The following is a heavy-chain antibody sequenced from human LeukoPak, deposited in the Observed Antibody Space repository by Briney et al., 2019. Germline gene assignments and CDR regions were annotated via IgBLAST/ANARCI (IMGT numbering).Heavy chain of an antibody. CDR2: IWYDGSNK. J-gene: IGHJ6*02. CDR3: ARDSGGSSLCYYYYGMDV. Sequence: VGALRLSCAASGFTFGSYRMHSVRQAPGKGLEWEPVIWYDGSNKYYAYSVKGRFTISRENSKTTLYLQMNSLRAEDTAVYYCARDSGGSSLCYYYYGMDVWGQGTTVTVSS. CDR1: GFTFGSYR. V-gene: IGHV3-33*01. D-gene: IGHD1-26*01.